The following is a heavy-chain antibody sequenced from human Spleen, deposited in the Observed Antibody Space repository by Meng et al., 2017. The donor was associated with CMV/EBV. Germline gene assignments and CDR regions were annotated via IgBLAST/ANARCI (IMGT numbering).Heavy chain of an antibody. Sequence: GGSLRLSCAVSGFTVGTNHMTWVRQAPGKGLEWVSFITSNSIYTYYADSVKGRFTISRDNAENSLYLQMNSLRAEDTAVYYCARERLDHYYYYSMDVWGQGTTVTVSS. CDR1: GFTVGTNH. D-gene: IGHD1-1*01. V-gene: IGHV3-21*01. J-gene: IGHJ6*02. CDR3: ARERLDHYYYYSMDV. CDR2: ITSNSIYT.